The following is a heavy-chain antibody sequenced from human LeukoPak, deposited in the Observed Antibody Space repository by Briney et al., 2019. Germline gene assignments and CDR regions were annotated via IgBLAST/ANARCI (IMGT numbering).Heavy chain of an antibody. CDR1: GFTFSTYW. Sequence: PGGSLRLSCAASGFTFSTYWMSWVRQAPGKGLEWVAVISYDGSNKYYADSVKGRFTISRDNSKNTLYLQMNSLRAEDTAVYYCAKRSVDPDYWGQGTLVTVSS. CDR2: ISYDGSNK. D-gene: IGHD3/OR15-3a*01. J-gene: IGHJ4*02. CDR3: AKRSVDPDY. V-gene: IGHV3-30*18.